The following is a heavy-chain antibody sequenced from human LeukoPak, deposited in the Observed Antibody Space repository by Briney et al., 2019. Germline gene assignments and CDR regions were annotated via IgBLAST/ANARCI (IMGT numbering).Heavy chain of an antibody. D-gene: IGHD1-1*01. Sequence: GGSLRLSCAASGFTFSSYAMSWVRQAPGKGLEWVSAXXXSXGSTYYADSVKGRFTISRDNSKNTLYLQMNSLRAEDTAVYYXAXTLLERRGXGXXFDPWGQGTLVTVSS. J-gene: IGHJ5*02. V-gene: IGHV3-23*01. CDR2: XXXSXGST. CDR3: AXTLLERRGXGXXFDP. CDR1: GFTFSSYA.